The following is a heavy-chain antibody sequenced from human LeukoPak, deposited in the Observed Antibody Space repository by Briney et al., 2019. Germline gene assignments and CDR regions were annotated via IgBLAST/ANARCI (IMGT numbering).Heavy chain of an antibody. CDR2: ISYDGSNK. CDR3: ARLASPSGSYSSSYFDY. CDR1: GFTFSSYA. J-gene: IGHJ4*02. Sequence: GRSLRLSCAASGFTFSSYAMHWVRQAPGKGLEWVAVISYDGSNKYYADSVKGRFTISRDNSKNTLYLQMNSLRPEDSAVCYCARLASPSGSYSSSYFDYWGQGTLVTVSS. V-gene: IGHV3-30-3*01. D-gene: IGHD1-26*01.